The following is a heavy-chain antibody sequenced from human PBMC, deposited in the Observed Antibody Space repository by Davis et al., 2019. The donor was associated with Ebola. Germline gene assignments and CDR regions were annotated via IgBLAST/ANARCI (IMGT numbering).Heavy chain of an antibody. CDR3: VRDLGYHVFDI. V-gene: IGHV3-7*01. CDR1: GFTFSSYW. J-gene: IGHJ3*02. Sequence: GESLKISCAASGFTFSSYWMSWVRQAPGKGLQWVGHIREDGATTRSVESVKGRFAISRDNAKNSLFLQMNSLTAEDTALYFCVRDLGYHVFDIWGQGTMVTVSS. CDR2: IREDGATT. D-gene: IGHD3-16*01.